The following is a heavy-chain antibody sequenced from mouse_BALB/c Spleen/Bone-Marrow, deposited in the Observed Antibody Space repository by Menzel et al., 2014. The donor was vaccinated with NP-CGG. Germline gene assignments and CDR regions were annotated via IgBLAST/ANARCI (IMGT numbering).Heavy chain of an antibody. D-gene: IGHD1-2*01. CDR3: TRWKVIYYGYGYSMDY. CDR1: GYTFTDYE. CDR2: IDTETDGT. V-gene: IGHV1-15*01. J-gene: IGHJ4*01. Sequence: VQLQHSGAELVRPGASVTLSCKASGYTFTDYEMHWVKQTPVHGLEWIGGIDTETDGTAYNQKFRDKATLTADKSSSTAYMEVRSLTSEDSAVYYCTRWKVIYYGYGYSMDYWGQGTSVTVSS.